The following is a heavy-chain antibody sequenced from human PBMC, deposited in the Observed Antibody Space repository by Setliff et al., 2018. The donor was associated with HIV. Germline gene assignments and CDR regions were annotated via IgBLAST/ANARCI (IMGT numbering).Heavy chain of an antibody. Sequence: ASVKVSCKASGYTFTTYAMIWVRQAPGQSLEWMGWINTGNGNTRLSQKFQGRVSISRDTSASTAYVELYSLTSEDTAVYYCARTLTYYFDGSFSSGPADYWGLGTLVTVSS. J-gene: IGHJ4*02. V-gene: IGHV1-3*04. CDR3: ARTLTYYFDGSFSSGPADY. CDR1: GYTFTTYA. CDR2: INTGNGNT. D-gene: IGHD3-22*01.